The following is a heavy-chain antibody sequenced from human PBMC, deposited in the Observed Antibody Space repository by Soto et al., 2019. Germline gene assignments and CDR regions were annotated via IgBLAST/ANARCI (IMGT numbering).Heavy chain of an antibody. CDR2: ISGSGGST. CDR1: GFTFSSYA. Sequence: PGGSLRLSCAASGFTFSSYAMSWVRQAPGKGLEWVSAISGSGGSTYYADSVKGRFTISRDNSKNTLYLQMNSLRAEDTAVYYCAKDKAARKYYYYYGMDVWGQGTTVTVSS. J-gene: IGHJ6*02. CDR3: AKDKAARKYYYYYGMDV. V-gene: IGHV3-23*01. D-gene: IGHD6-6*01.